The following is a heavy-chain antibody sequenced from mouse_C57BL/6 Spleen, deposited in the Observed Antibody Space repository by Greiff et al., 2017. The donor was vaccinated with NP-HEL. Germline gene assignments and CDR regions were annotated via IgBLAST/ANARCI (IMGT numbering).Heavy chain of an antibody. CDR3: ARSLPRTDYYYAMDY. V-gene: IGHV1-54*01. Sequence: QVQLKQSGAELVRPGTSVKVSCKASGYAFTNYLIEWVKQRPGQGLEWIGVINPGSGGTNYNEKFKGKATLTADKSSSTAYMQLSSLTSEDSAVYFCARSLPRTDYYYAMDYWGQGTSVTVSS. J-gene: IGHJ4*01. CDR2: INPGSGGT. CDR1: GYAFTNYL.